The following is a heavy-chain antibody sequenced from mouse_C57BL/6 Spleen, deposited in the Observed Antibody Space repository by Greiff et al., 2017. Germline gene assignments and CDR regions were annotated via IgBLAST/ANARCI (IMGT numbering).Heavy chain of an antibody. CDR1: GFTFSSYA. J-gene: IGHJ1*03. D-gene: IGHD5-1-1*01. V-gene: IGHV5-9-1*02. CDR2: ISSGGDYI. Sequence: EVKLQESGEGLVKPGGSLKLSCAASGFTFSSYALSWVRQTPGKRLAWVAYISSGGDYIYYADTVKGRFTISRDNARNTLYLPRSRLKSEDTAMYYCTRKRGHTTGYFDVWGTGTTVTVSS. CDR3: TRKRGHTTGYFDV.